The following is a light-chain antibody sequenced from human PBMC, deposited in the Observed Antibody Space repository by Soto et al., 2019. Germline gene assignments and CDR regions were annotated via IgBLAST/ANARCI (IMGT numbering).Light chain of an antibody. V-gene: IGKV3-11*01. J-gene: IGKJ5*01. CDR3: QQRSNWPSIT. Sequence: EIVLTQSPATLSLSPGERATLSCRASQSVSSYLAWYQQKPGQAPRLLIYDASNRATGIPARFSGSGSGTDFPLTISSLEPEDFEVYYCQQRSNWPSITFGQGTRLEIK. CDR2: DAS. CDR1: QSVSSY.